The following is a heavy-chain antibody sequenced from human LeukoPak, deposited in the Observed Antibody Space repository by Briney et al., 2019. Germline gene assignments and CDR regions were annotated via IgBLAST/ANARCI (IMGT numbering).Heavy chain of an antibody. CDR3: ARASYSGSYYGHWFDP. CDR2: IYYSGST. CDR1: GGSISSGGYS. D-gene: IGHD1-26*01. J-gene: IGHJ5*02. V-gene: IGHV4-61*08. Sequence: PSQTLSLTCAVSGGSISSGGYSWSWIRQPPGKGLEWIGYIYYSGSTNYNPSLKSRVTISVDTSKNQFSLKLSSVTAADTAVYYCARASYSGSYYGHWFDPWGQGTLVTVSS.